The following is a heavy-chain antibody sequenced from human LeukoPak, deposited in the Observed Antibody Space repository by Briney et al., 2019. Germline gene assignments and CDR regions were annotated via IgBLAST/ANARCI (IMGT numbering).Heavy chain of an antibody. CDR3: ARDWGSLVRGVMDY. CDR2: ISSSSSTL. J-gene: IGHJ4*02. CDR1: GFTLSRYS. Sequence: GGSLRLSCAASGFTLSRYSMNWVRQAPGKGLEWISYISSSSSTLYYADSVKGRFTIARDNAKNSLFLQMNSLRDEDTAVYYCARDWGSLVRGVMDYWGQGILVTVSS. D-gene: IGHD3-10*01. V-gene: IGHV3-48*02.